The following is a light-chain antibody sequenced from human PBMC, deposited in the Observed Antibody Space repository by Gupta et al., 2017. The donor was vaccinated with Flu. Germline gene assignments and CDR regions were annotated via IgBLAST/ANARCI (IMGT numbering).Light chain of an antibody. J-gene: IGLJ2*01. V-gene: IGLV3-21*02. Sequence: PGQPARIACEGNHIGDKSVPWYKQRPGPAPVVVVYDDDARPSGIPARFSGANSGTTATLTISGVEAGDEAYYFCPVWDSSSAPVFGGGTKLTVL. CDR3: PVWDSSSAPV. CDR2: DDD. CDR1: HIGDKS.